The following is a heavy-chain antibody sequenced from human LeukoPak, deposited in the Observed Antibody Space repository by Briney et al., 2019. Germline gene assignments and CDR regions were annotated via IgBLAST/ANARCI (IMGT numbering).Heavy chain of an antibody. V-gene: IGHV3-48*03. Sequence: GGSLRLSCAASGFTLSSYEMNWFRQAPGKGLGWVKNISESGSTIYYAYFVKGRFTITRDNDMKPQYLKMNSLRAEDTAVYYCARHPIDYWGQGTLVTVSS. CDR2: ISESGSTI. CDR1: GFTLSSYE. J-gene: IGHJ4*02. CDR3: ARHPIDY.